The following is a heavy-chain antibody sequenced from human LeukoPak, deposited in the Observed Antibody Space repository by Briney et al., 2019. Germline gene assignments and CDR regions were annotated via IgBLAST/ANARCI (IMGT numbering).Heavy chain of an antibody. CDR3: ARAYNWNDRVAFDI. J-gene: IGHJ3*02. CDR2: ISYDGSNK. CDR1: GFTFSSYA. Sequence: PGRSLRLSCAASGFTFSSYAMHWVRQAPGKGLEWVAVISYDGSNKYYADSVKGRFTISRDNSKNTLYLQMNSLRAEDTAVYYCARAYNWNDRVAFDIWGQGTMVTVSS. V-gene: IGHV3-30-3*01. D-gene: IGHD1-1*01.